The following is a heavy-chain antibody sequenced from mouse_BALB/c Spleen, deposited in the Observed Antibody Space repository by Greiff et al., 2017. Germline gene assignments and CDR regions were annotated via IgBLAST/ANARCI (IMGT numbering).Heavy chain of an antibody. V-gene: IGHV1-31*01. CDR2: INPYNGAT. D-gene: IGHD1-1*01. CDR3: AREGASYGSSSYWYFDV. Sequence: VQLQQSGPELVKPGASVKISCKASGYSFTGYYMHWVKQSHVKSLEWIGRINPYNGATSYNQNFKDKASLTVDKSSSTAYMELHSLTSEDSAVYYCAREGASYGSSSYWYFDVWGAGTTVTVSS. J-gene: IGHJ1*01. CDR1: GYSFTGYY.